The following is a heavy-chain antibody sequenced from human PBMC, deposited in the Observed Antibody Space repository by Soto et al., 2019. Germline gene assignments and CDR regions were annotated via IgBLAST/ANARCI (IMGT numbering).Heavy chain of an antibody. CDR2: IYYSGST. D-gene: IGHD5-12*01. V-gene: IGHV4-31*03. J-gene: IGHJ3*02. Sequence: PSEALSLTCTVSGGSISSGGYYWSWIRQHPGKGLEWIGYIYYSGSTYYNPSLKSRVTISVDTTKNQFSLKLSSVTAADTAVYYCARGYSGYDDAFDIWGQGTMVTV. CDR3: ARGYSGYDDAFDI. CDR1: GGSISSGGYY.